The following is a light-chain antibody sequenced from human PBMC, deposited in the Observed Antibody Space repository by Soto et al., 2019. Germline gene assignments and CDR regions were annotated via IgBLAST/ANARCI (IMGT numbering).Light chain of an antibody. CDR1: QSVPSNY. CDR2: AAS. V-gene: IGKV3-20*01. J-gene: IGKJ5*01. Sequence: IVLTQSPGTLSLSPGERATLSCRASQSVPSNYVAWYQQKPGQAPRLLIYAASSRTTGIPGRFSGSGSGTDFTLTISRLEPEDFAVYYCQQYGSNPSITFGQGTRLEIK. CDR3: QQYGSNPSIT.